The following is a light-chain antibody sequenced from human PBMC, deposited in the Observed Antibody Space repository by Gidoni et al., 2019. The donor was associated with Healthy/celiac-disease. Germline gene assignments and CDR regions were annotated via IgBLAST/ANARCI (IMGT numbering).Light chain of an antibody. Sequence: MTQSPSSLSASVGGRVTITCRASQNISSYLNWYQQKPGKAPKLLIYAASSLKSGVPSRFSGSGSGTDFTLTISSLQPEDFATYYCQQSYSTLFTFGQGTKVEIK. V-gene: IGKV1-39*01. CDR2: AAS. CDR1: QNISSY. J-gene: IGKJ3*01. CDR3: QQSYSTLFT.